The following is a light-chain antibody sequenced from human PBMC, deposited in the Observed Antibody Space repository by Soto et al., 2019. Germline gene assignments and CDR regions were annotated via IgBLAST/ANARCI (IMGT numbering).Light chain of an antibody. CDR3: TSYTSSRV. J-gene: IGLJ3*02. Sequence: QSALTQPASVSGTPGQSITISCTGTSGDVGGYNYVSWYQQHPGKAPKLMIYEVSNRPSGVSNRFSGSKSGNTASLTISGLQAEDEADYYCTSYTSSRVFGGGTKLTVL. CDR1: SGDVGGYNY. CDR2: EVS. V-gene: IGLV2-14*01.